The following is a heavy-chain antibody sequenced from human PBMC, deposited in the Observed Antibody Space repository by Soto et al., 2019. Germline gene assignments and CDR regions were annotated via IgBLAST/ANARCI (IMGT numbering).Heavy chain of an antibody. J-gene: IGHJ4*02. D-gene: IGHD3-22*01. CDR3: VGGYYFGDY. CDR2: ISSDGSNK. CDR1: GVTFSSYG. Sequence: QVQLVESGGGVVQPGRSLRLSCAASGVTFSSYGMHWVFQAPGKGLEWEAVISSDGSNKYYADSVKGRFTISRDNSKSTLYLQMNRLRAEDTAVYYCVGGYYFGDYWGQGTLVTVSS. V-gene: IGHV3-30*03.